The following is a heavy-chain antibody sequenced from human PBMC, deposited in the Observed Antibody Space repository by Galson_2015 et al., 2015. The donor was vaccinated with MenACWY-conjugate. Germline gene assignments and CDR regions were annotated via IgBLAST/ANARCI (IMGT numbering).Heavy chain of an antibody. J-gene: IGHJ4*02. D-gene: IGHD3-22*01. Sequence: SVKVSCKASGYTFTSYGISWVRQAPGQGLEWMGWISAYNGNTNYAQKLQGRVTMTTDTSTSTAYMELRSLRSDDTAVYYCARDLLHYYYDSSGYSAPDYWGQGTLVTVSS. V-gene: IGHV1-18*01. CDR3: ARDLLHYYYDSSGYSAPDY. CDR2: ISAYNGNT. CDR1: GYTFTSYG.